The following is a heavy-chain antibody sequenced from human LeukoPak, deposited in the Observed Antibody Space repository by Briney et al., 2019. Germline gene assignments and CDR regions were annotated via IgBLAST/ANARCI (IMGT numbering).Heavy chain of an antibody. CDR3: ARRGYYDSSGYYFSDY. V-gene: IGHV4-59*01. CDR2: IYYSGST. D-gene: IGHD3-22*01. J-gene: IGHJ4*02. Sequence: SETLSLTCTVSGGSISSYYWSWIRQPPGKGLEGIGYIYYSGSTNYNPSLKSRVTISADTSKNQFSLKLSSVTAADTAVYYCARRGYYDSSGYYFSDYWGQGTLVTVSS. CDR1: GGSISSYY.